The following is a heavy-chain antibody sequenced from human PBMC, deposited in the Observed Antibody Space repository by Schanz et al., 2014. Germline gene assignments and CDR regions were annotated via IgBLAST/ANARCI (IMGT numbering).Heavy chain of an antibody. CDR2: IGYLGDT. CDR3: AKDPSHGDYDYYFDY. CDR1: GFTFITYA. V-gene: IGHV3-23*01. Sequence: EVQLLDSGGGLVQPGGSLRLSCAASGFTFITYAMSWVRQAPGKGLEWVSTIGYLGDTYYPDSVKGRFTISRDNSKNTLYLQMNSLRAEDTAVYYCAKDPSHGDYDYYFDYWGQGTLVTVSS. D-gene: IGHD3-22*01. J-gene: IGHJ4*02.